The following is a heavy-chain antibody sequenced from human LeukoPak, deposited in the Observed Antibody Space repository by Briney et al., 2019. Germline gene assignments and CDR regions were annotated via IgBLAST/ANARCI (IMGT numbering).Heavy chain of an antibody. CDR3: AREPRITGTKELDY. J-gene: IGHJ4*02. CDR1: GFTFSSYA. Sequence: PGGSLRLSCAASGFTFSSYAMHWVRQAPGKGLEWVAVISYDGSNKYYADSVKGRFTISRDNSKNTLYLQMNSLRAEDTAVYYCAREPRITGTKELDYWGQGTLVTVSS. CDR2: ISYDGSNK. V-gene: IGHV3-30-3*01. D-gene: IGHD1-7*01.